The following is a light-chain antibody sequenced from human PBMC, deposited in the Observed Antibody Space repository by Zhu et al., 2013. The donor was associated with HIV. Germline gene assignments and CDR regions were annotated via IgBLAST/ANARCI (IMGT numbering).Light chain of an antibody. V-gene: IGKV4-1*01. CDR2: WAS. CDR1: QNVLYSSNNRNY. Sequence: DIVMTQSPGSLAVSLGERATINCKSSQNVLYSSNNRNYLAWYQQRSGQPPKLLIYWASTRESGVPDRFSGSGSGTDFTLTINSLQAEDVAIYYCQQYYTAPFTFGPGTKVEVK. CDR3: QQYYTAPFT. J-gene: IGKJ3*01.